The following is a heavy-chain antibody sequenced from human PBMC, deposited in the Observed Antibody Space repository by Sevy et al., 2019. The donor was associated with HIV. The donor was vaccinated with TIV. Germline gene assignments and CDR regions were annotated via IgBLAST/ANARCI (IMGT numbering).Heavy chain of an antibody. J-gene: IGHJ3*01. V-gene: IGHV3-23*01. Sequence: GGSLRLSCAAFGFTFSNYGMTWVRQAPGKGLEWVSSFSGSGGKRYNADSVKGRFTISRDNSKNTLYLQMNSLRAEDTAVYYCARRGNYYGDAFDFWGQGTVVTVSS. CDR2: FSGSGGKR. D-gene: IGHD3-10*01. CDR3: ARRGNYYGDAFDF. CDR1: GFTFSNYG.